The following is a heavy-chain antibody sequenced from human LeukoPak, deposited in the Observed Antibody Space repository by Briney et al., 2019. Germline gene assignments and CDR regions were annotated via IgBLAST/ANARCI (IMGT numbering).Heavy chain of an antibody. J-gene: IGHJ4*02. CDR3: ARVRDYYDSSGYKERLVDY. CDR2: IYHSGST. V-gene: IGHV4-30-4*08. CDR1: GGSISSGDYY. D-gene: IGHD3-22*01. Sequence: PSETLSLTCTVSGGSISSGDYYWSWIRQPPGKGLEWIGYIYHSGSTYYNPSLKSRVTISVDTSKNQFSLKLSSVTAADTAVYYCARVRDYYDSSGYKERLVDYWGQGTLVTVSS.